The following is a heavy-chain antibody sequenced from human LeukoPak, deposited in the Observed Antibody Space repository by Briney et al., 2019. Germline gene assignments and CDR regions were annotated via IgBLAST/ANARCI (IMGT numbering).Heavy chain of an antibody. CDR2: INRDGTGT. V-gene: IGHV3-74*01. Sequence: GGSLRLSCAPSGFIFSDYWFHWVRQTPGQGLVWVAAINRDGTGTSLADSVRGRFTVSRDNAKNTLYLQLNSLRADDTAVYYCARGLSYAVAYGDYWGQGTLVTVSS. D-gene: IGHD6-19*01. CDR3: ARGLSYAVAYGDY. J-gene: IGHJ4*02. CDR1: GFIFSDYW.